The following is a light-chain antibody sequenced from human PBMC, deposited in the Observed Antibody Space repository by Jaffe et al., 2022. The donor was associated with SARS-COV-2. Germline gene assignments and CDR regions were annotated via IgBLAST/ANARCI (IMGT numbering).Light chain of an antibody. V-gene: IGLV2-8*01. CDR1: SRDIGGYNY. CDR2: EVT. CDR3: TSYGGSNGAVV. Sequence: QSALTQPPSASGSSGQSVTISCTGTSRDIGGYNYVSWYQQHPGKAPKLMIYEVTKRPSGVPDRFSGSKSGTTASLTVSGLQADDEADYYCTSYGGSNGAVVFGGGTKLTVL. J-gene: IGLJ2*01.